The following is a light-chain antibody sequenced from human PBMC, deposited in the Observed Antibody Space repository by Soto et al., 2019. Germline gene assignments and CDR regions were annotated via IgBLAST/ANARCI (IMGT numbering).Light chain of an antibody. CDR3: SSYTSSSTLWV. CDR2: EVS. CDR1: SSDVGGYNY. J-gene: IGLJ3*02. Sequence: QSVLTQPASVSGSPGQSITISCTGTSSDVGGYNYVSWYQQHPGKAPKLMIYEVSNRPSGVSNRSSGSKSGNTASLTISGLQAEDEADYYCSSYTSSSTLWVFGGGTKLTVL. V-gene: IGLV2-14*01.